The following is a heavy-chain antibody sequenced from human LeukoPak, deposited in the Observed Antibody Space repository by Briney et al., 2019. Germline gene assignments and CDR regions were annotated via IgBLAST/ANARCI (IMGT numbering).Heavy chain of an antibody. Sequence: PGSSLTLSCAASGFTFSSYGMHWVRQAPGKGLEWVAVISYDGSNKYYADSVKGRFTISRDNSKNTLYLQMNSLRAEDTAVYYCAKTYYYGSGSYSNYYYGMDVWGKGTTVTVSS. CDR3: AKTYYYGSGSYSNYYYGMDV. V-gene: IGHV3-30*18. J-gene: IGHJ6*04. D-gene: IGHD3-10*01. CDR2: ISYDGSNK. CDR1: GFTFSSYG.